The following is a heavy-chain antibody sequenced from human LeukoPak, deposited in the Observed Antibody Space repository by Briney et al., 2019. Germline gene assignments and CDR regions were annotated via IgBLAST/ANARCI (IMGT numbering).Heavy chain of an antibody. CDR1: GGTFSSYA. D-gene: IGHD6-19*01. J-gene: IGHJ4*02. Sequence: SVKLSCKASGGTFSSYAISWVRQAHGPGLERMGGIIPIFGTANYDQKFQGRVTITADESTSTAYMELSSQRSEDTAVYYCAIAFLRPYSSGWSLFDYWGQETLVTVSS. CDR2: IIPIFGTA. CDR3: AIAFLRPYSSGWSLFDY. V-gene: IGHV1-69*13.